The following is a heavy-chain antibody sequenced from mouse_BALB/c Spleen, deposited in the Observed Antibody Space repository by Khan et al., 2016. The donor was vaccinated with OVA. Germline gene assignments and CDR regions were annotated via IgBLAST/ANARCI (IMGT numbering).Heavy chain of an antibody. D-gene: IGHD2-14*01. Sequence: VQLQESGHGLVAPSQSLSITCTVSGFSLSRYNIHWVRQPPGKGLEWLGMIWGGGGTDYNSTLKSRLSISKDNSKSKAFLKMNSRQSDDTAMYYCARVYYRYDGYYAMYCWVQGTSVTVSS. CDR2: IWGGGGT. CDR1: GFSLSRYN. J-gene: IGHJ4*01. CDR3: ARVYYRYDGYYAMYC. V-gene: IGHV2-6-4*01.